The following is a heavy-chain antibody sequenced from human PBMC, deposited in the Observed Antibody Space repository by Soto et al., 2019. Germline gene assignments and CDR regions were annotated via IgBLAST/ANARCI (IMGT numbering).Heavy chain of an antibody. CDR1: GFTFSSYA. Sequence: PGGSLRLSCAASGFTFSSYAMSWVRQAPGKGLEWVSAISGSGGSTYYADSVKGRFTISRDNSKNTLYLQMNSLRAEDTAVYYCAKGRYFVDGSGSSLYFDYWGQGTLVTVSS. D-gene: IGHD3-10*01. V-gene: IGHV3-23*01. CDR2: ISGSGGST. J-gene: IGHJ4*02. CDR3: AKGRYFVDGSGSSLYFDY.